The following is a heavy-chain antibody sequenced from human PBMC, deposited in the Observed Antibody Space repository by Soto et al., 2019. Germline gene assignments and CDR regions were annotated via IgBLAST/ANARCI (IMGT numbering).Heavy chain of an antibody. J-gene: IGHJ4*02. D-gene: IGHD3-9*01. CDR2: ISGSGGST. CDR1: GFTLTDYA. CDR3: ASGLRYFELHFDY. V-gene: IGHV3-23*01. Sequence: PGGSLRLSCAASGFTLTDYAMSWVRQAPGKGLEWVSAISGSGGSTYYADSVKGRFTISRDNSKNTLYLQMNSLRAEDTAVYYCASGLRYFELHFDYWGQGTLVTVSS.